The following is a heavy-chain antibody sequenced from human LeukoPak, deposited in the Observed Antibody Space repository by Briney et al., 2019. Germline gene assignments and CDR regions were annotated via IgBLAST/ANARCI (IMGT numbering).Heavy chain of an antibody. J-gene: IGHJ4*02. D-gene: IGHD5-18*01. CDR2: IYTSGST. CDR1: GGSISSGSYY. CDR3: ARNLDTAMVLFDY. Sequence: SETLSLTCTVSGGSISSGSYYWSWIRQPAGKGLEWIGRIYTSGSTNYNPSLKSRVTISVDTSKNQFSLKLSSVTAADTAVYYCARNLDTAMVLFDYWGQGTLVTVSS. V-gene: IGHV4-61*02.